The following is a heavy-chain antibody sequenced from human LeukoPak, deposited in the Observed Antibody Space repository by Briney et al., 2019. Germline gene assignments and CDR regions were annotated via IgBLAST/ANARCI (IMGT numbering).Heavy chain of an antibody. V-gene: IGHV3-9*01. D-gene: IGHD2-15*01. CDR3: ARDRRYCSGGSCYNYYYGMDV. Sequence: GRSLRLSCAASGFTLDDYAMHWVRQGPGKGLEWVSGISWNSGSIGYADSVKGRFTISRDNAKNSLYLQMNSLRAEDTAVYYCARDRRYCSGGSCYNYYYGMDVWGKGTTVTVSS. J-gene: IGHJ6*04. CDR1: GFTLDDYA. CDR2: ISWNSGSI.